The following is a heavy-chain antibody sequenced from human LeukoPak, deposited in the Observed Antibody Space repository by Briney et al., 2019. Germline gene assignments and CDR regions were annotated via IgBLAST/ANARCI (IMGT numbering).Heavy chain of an antibody. CDR3: AKDRNYGVDY. J-gene: IGHJ4*02. Sequence: PGGSLRLSCAASGFTFSSYSMNWVRQAPGKGLEWVSSISSSSSYIYYADSVKGRFTISRDNSKNTLYLQMNSLRAEDTAVYYCAKDRNYGVDYWGQGTLVTVSS. CDR2: ISSSSSYI. D-gene: IGHD4-17*01. V-gene: IGHV3-21*04. CDR1: GFTFSSYS.